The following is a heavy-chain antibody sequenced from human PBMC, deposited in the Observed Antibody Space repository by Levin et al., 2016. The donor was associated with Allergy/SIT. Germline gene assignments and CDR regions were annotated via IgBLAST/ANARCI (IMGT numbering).Heavy chain of an antibody. CDR3: AKPPLGSGWYYFDY. Sequence: GESLKISCAASGFTFSSYGMHWVRQAPGKGLEWVAVISYDGSNKYYADSVKGRFTISRDNSKNTLYLQMNSLRAEDTAVYYCAKPPLGSGWYYFDYWGQGTLVTVSS. J-gene: IGHJ4*02. D-gene: IGHD6-19*01. CDR2: ISYDGSNK. CDR1: GFTFSSYG. V-gene: IGHV3-30*18.